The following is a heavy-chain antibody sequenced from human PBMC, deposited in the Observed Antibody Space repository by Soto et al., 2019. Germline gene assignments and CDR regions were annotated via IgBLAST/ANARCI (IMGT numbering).Heavy chain of an antibody. J-gene: IGHJ6*02. Sequence: GASVKVSCKASGGTFSSYAISWVRQAPGQGLEWMGGIIPIFGTANYAQKFQGRVTITADESTSTAYMELSSLRSEDTAVYYCARDQDNDSSGYYYRFPYGMDVWGQGTTVTVS. CDR3: ARDQDNDSSGYYYRFPYGMDV. CDR1: GGTFSSYA. CDR2: IIPIFGTA. D-gene: IGHD3-22*01. V-gene: IGHV1-69*13.